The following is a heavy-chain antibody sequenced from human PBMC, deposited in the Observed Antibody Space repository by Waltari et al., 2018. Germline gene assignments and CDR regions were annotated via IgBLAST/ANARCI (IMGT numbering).Heavy chain of an antibody. CDR1: GFSLRSYW. V-gene: IGHV3-7*03. CDR3: ARGSPDMSAAGPDY. J-gene: IGHJ4*02. Sequence: EVQLAESGGGLVRPGGSLRLPCAASGFSLRSYWMNWVRQATGKGLEWVTNIEQDGREKYYVDSVKGRFTISRDNSKNSVYLQMNSLRAEDTAVYYCARGSPDMSAAGPDYWGQGTLVVVSS. D-gene: IGHD6-13*01. CDR2: IEQDGREK.